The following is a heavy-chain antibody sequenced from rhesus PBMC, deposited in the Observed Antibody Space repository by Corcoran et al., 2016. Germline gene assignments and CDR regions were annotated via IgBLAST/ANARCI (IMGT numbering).Heavy chain of an antibody. Sequence: EVQLVESGGGLVQPGGSLRLSCAASGVTFSSYGMSWVAQAPGRGLEWVSSISSASSYIYYADSVKGRFTISRDNAKNSLSLQMNSLRAEDTAVYYCTSITVSDYRGQGVLVTVSS. CDR3: TSITVSDY. J-gene: IGHJ4*01. CDR2: ISSASSYI. V-gene: IGHV3S16*01. D-gene: IGHD1-26*01. CDR1: GVTFSSYG.